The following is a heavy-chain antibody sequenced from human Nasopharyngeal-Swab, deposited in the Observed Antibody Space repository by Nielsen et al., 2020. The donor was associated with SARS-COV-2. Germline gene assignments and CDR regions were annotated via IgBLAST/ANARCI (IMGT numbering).Heavy chain of an antibody. V-gene: IGHV3-33*01. D-gene: IGHD2-2*01. J-gene: IGHJ4*02. Sequence: GESLKISCAASGFTFSSYGMHWVRQAPGKGLEWVAVIWYDGSNKYYADSVKGRFTISRDNSKNTLYLQMNSPRAEGTAVYYCARGVPAAAFDYWGQGTLVTVSS. CDR1: GFTFSSYG. CDR3: ARGVPAAAFDY. CDR2: IWYDGSNK.